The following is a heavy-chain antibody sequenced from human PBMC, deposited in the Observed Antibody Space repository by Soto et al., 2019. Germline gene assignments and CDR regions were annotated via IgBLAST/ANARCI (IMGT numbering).Heavy chain of an antibody. J-gene: IGHJ4*02. CDR3: GAHYDY. CDR1: GFTFSSYA. Sequence: PGGSLRLSCAASGFTFSSYAMTWVRQAPGKGLEWVSAISGRTGSTSYADSVKGRFTISRDNSRNTLYLQMNSLRAEDTEVYYCGAHYDYWGQGTLVTVSS. CDR2: ISGRTGST. V-gene: IGHV3-23*01.